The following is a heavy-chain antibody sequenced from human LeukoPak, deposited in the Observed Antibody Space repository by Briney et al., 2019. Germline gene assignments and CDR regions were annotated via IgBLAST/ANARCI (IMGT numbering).Heavy chain of an antibody. CDR3: ARVRFLEWFSIAFDI. D-gene: IGHD3-3*01. J-gene: IGHJ3*02. CDR1: GFTFSSYA. V-gene: IGHV4-39*07. Sequence: PGGSLRLSCAASGFTFSSYAMNWVRQAPGKGLEWIGSIYYSGSTYYNPSLKSRVTISVDTSKNQFSLKLSSVTAADTAVYYCARVRFLEWFSIAFDIWGQGTMVTVSS. CDR2: IYYSGST.